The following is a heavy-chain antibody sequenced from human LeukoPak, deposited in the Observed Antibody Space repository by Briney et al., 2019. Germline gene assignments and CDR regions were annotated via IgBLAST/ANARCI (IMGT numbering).Heavy chain of an antibody. V-gene: IGHV3-21*01. J-gene: IGHJ5*02. CDR2: ISSSSSYI. Sequence: GGSLRLSCAASGFTFSSYSMNWVRQAPGKGLEWVSSISSSSSYIYYADSVKGRFTISRDNAKNSVFLQMSSLGGGDTAIYYCARDQGFRYFDPWGQGTLVTVSS. CDR3: ARDQGFRYFDP. D-gene: IGHD3-16*02. CDR1: GFTFSSYS.